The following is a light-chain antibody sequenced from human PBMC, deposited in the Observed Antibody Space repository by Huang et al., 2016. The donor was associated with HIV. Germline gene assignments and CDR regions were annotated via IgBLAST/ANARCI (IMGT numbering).Light chain of an antibody. CDR1: QSVNTN. Sequence: VMMSQSPATLAASPGERVTLSCGASQSVNTNLAWYQQKPGQPPRLLIYAASTRARGVPARFAGSGSGTEFTLTIDSLQSDDFAVYYCQQYKKWPPEYTFGQGTRLEIK. CDR3: QQYKKWPPEYT. V-gene: IGKV3-15*01. CDR2: AAS. J-gene: IGKJ2*01.